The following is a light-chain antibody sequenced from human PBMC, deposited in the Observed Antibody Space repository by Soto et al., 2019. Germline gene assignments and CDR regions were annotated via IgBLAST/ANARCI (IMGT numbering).Light chain of an antibody. CDR2: GAS. CDR1: QSVSSSY. Sequence: EIVLTQSPGTLSLSPGERATLSCRASQSVSSSYLAWYQQKPGQAPRLLIYGASSRATGIPDRSSGSGSGTDFTLTSSRLEPEDFAVYYCQQYGSSPTFGQGTKVEIK. J-gene: IGKJ1*01. CDR3: QQYGSSPT. V-gene: IGKV3-20*01.